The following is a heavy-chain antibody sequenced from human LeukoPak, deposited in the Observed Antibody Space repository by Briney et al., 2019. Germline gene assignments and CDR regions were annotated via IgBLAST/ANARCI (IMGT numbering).Heavy chain of an antibody. CDR3: AILCPYPLCGGDCFDY. CDR1: GGSISSYY. Sequence: SETLSLTCTVSGGSISSYYWSWIRQPPWKGLEWIGYIYYSGSTNYNPSLKSRVTISVDTSKNQFSLKLSSVTAADTAVYYCAILCPYPLCGGDCFDYWGQGTLVTVSS. D-gene: IGHD2-21*01. CDR2: IYYSGST. V-gene: IGHV4-59*08. J-gene: IGHJ4*02.